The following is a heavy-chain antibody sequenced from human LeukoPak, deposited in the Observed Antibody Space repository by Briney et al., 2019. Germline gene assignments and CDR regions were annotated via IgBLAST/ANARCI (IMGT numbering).Heavy chain of an antibody. J-gene: IGHJ4*02. V-gene: IGHV4-34*01. D-gene: IGHD6-19*01. CDR2: ISQNGDS. Sequence: PSETLSLTCGVSGGSLSFYYWSWIRQSPGKGLEWIAEISQNGDSNYNMSLKSRVTISVDTSKNQFSLKLSSVTAADTAVYYCARGVSSGWYKKPFDYWGQGTLVTVSS. CDR1: GGSLSFYY. CDR3: ARGVSSGWYKKPFDY.